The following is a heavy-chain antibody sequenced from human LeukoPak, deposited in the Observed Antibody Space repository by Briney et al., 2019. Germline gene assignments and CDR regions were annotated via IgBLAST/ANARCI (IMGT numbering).Heavy chain of an antibody. J-gene: IGHJ5*02. D-gene: IGHD1-26*01. CDR1: GYTFTSYD. Sequence: ASVKVSCKASGYTFTSYDISWVRQAPGQGLGWLGWISTYNGNTNYAQKLQGRVTMTTDTITTTAYMELRRLRSDDTAVYYCARDHSGNWFDPWGQGTLVTVSS. CDR3: ARDHSGNWFDP. CDR2: ISTYNGNT. V-gene: IGHV1-18*01.